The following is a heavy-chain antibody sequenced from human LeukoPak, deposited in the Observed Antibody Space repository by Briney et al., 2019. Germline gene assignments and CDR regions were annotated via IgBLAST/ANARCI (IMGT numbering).Heavy chain of an antibody. CDR3: ARATDYYDSSGLDI. J-gene: IGHJ3*02. CDR2: MNPNSGNT. V-gene: IGHV1-8*03. D-gene: IGHD3-22*01. CDR1: GFTFTAYH. Sequence: ASVKVSCKASGFTFTAYHMHWVRQAPGQGLEWMGWMNPNSGNTGYAQKFQGRVTITRNTSISTAYMELSSLRSEDTAVYYCARATDYYDSSGLDIWGQGTMVTVSS.